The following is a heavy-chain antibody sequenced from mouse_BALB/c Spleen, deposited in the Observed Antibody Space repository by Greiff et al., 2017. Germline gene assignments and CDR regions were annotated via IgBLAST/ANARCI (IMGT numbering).Heavy chain of an antibody. CDR2: IYPGNSDT. CDR3: TRGDYDVPFAY. CDR1: GYTFTSYW. V-gene: IGHV1-5*01. Sequence: EVQLQQSGTVLARPGASVKMSCKASGYTFTSYWMHWVKQRPGQGLEWIGAIYPGNSDTSYNQKFKGKAKLTAVTSTSTAYMELSSLTNEDSAVYYCTRGDYDVPFAYWGQGTLVTVSA. D-gene: IGHD2-4*01. J-gene: IGHJ3*01.